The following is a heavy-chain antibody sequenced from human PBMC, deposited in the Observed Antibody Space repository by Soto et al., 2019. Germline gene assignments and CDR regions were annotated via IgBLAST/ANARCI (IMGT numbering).Heavy chain of an antibody. V-gene: IGHV4-39*01. D-gene: IGHD3-22*01. CDR1: GASMTSSIYY. CDR3: ARQSYFDGAGYYLGWFDP. J-gene: IGHJ5*02. CDR2: LNYGGTT. Sequence: SETLSLTCSVSGASMTSSIYYWAWIRQAPGKGLEWIGSLNYGGTTYHSPSLEGRVTMSVDTSKKEFSLNVISVTAADTAIYYCARQSYFDGAGYYLGWFDPWGQGTLVTVS.